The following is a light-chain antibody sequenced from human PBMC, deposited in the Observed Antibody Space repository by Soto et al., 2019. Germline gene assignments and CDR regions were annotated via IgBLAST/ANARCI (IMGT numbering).Light chain of an antibody. J-gene: IGKJ2*01. Sequence: DVVMTQSPLSLPVTLGQPASISCRSSQSLAYSDGNTYLNWFQQRPRQSPRRLIYKVSNRDSGVPDRFTGSGSGTDFTLKISSVEAEDVGVYYCMQGTHWPPYTFGQGTKLEIK. CDR2: KVS. V-gene: IGKV2-30*01. CDR1: QSLAYSDGNTY. CDR3: MQGTHWPPYT.